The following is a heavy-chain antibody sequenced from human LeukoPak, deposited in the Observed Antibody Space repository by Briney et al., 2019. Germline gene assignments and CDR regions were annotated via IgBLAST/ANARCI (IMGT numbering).Heavy chain of an antibody. J-gene: IGHJ6*03. D-gene: IGHD6-13*01. CDR3: ARGPRDSSSWYAIWYERILHYYMDV. Sequence: ASVKVSCKASGYTFTSYDINWVRQATGQGLEWMGWMNPNSGNTGYAQKFLGRVTMTRNTSISTAYMELSSLRSEDTAVYYCARGPRDSSSWYAIWYERILHYYMDVWGKGTTVTVSS. CDR1: GYTFTSYD. CDR2: MNPNSGNT. V-gene: IGHV1-8*01.